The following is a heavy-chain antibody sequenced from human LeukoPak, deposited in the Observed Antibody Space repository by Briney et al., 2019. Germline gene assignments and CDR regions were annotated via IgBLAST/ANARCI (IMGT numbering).Heavy chain of an antibody. J-gene: IGHJ4*02. D-gene: IGHD2-21*02. CDR1: GFTFSSYE. CDR3: ARMGGVEVVTALDY. V-gene: IGHV3-48*03. Sequence: GGSLRLSCAASGFTFSSYEMNWVRQAPGKGLEWVSYISSSGSTIYYVDSVKGRFTISRDNAKNSLYLQMNSLRAEDTAVYYCARMGGVEVVTALDYWGQGTLVTVSS. CDR2: ISSSGSTI.